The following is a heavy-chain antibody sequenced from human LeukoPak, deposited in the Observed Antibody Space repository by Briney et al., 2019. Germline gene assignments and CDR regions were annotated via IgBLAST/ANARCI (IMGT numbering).Heavy chain of an antibody. J-gene: IGHJ6*04. Sequence: ASVKVSCKASGYTFTSYAMHWVHQAPGQRLEWMGWINAGNGNTKYSQKFQGRVTITRDTSASIAYMELSSLRSEDTAVYYCARSLLIVVPAAMDVWGKGTTVTVSS. D-gene: IGHD2-2*01. V-gene: IGHV1-3*01. CDR3: ARSLLIVVPAAMDV. CDR2: INAGNGNT. CDR1: GYTFTSYA.